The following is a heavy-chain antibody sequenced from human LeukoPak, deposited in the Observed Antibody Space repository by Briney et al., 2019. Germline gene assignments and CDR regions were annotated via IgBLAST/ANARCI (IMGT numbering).Heavy chain of an antibody. CDR3: ARVFSGNYYSGFDY. D-gene: IGHD3-10*01. J-gene: IGHJ4*02. CDR2: ISSSSTYI. V-gene: IGHV3-21*01. CDR1: GFIFTTYS. Sequence: GGSVRLSCAASGFIFTTYSVNWVRQAPGKGLEWVSSISSSSTYIAYADSVEGRFTISRDNAKNSLYLQMNSLRAEDTALYCCARVFSGNYYSGFDYWGQGTLVTVSS.